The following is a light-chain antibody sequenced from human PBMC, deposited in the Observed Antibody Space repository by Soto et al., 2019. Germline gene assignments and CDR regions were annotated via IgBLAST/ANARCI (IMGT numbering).Light chain of an antibody. J-gene: IGKJ5*01. CDR2: DAS. CDR3: QQYDNLPIT. V-gene: IGKV1-33*01. CDR1: QDISNY. Sequence: EIEMTQSPSSLSASVGDRVTITCQASQDISNYLNWYQQKPGKAPKLLIYDASNLETGVPSRFSGSGSGTDFTFTISSLQPEDIATYYCQQYDNLPITFCQVTLLEIK.